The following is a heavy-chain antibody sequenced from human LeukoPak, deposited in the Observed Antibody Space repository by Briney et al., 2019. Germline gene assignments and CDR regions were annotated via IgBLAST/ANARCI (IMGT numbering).Heavy chain of an antibody. D-gene: IGHD3-3*01. CDR1: GFTFSSYS. CDR3: ARVVNDFWSGSTTNRH. CDR2: ISSSSSSTI. J-gene: IGHJ4*02. Sequence: PGGSLRLSCAASGFTFSSYSMNWVRQAPGKGLEWVSYISSSSSSTIYYADSVKGRFTISRDNAKNSLYLQMNSLRAEDTAVYYCARVVNDFWSGSTTNRHWGQGTLVTVSS. V-gene: IGHV3-48*01.